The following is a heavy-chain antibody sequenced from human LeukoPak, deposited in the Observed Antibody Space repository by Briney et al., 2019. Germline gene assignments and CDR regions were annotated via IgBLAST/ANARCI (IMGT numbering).Heavy chain of an antibody. CDR3: AREGSGSYPYFDY. CDR1: GFTFSNYA. CDR2: ISNNGGST. Sequence: GGSLRLSCAASGFTFSNYAMSWVRQASGKGLEWVSVISNNGGSTYYADSVKGRFTISRDNSKNTLYLQMNSLRAEDTAVYYCAREGSGSYPYFDYWGQGTLVTVSS. J-gene: IGHJ4*02. D-gene: IGHD1-26*01. V-gene: IGHV3-23*01.